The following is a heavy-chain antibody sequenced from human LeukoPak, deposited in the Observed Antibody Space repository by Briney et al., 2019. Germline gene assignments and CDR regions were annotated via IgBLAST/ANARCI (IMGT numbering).Heavy chain of an antibody. CDR2: IYYSGTT. CDR3: ARGGYYFYYGMDV. V-gene: IGHV4-31*03. Sequence: SETLSLTCTVSGASISSGGYYWSWIRQLSGKGLEWIAYIYYSGTTYYNPSLMSRITISVDTSKNQFSLKLSSVTAADTAVYYCARGGYYFYYGMDVWGQGTTVTVSS. CDR1: GASISSGGYY. J-gene: IGHJ6*02.